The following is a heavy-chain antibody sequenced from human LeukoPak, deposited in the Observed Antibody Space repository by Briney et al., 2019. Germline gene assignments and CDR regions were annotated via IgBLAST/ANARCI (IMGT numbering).Heavy chain of an antibody. J-gene: IGHJ4*02. CDR2: IYYSGST. CDR3: ARVQGESDSSFDY. Sequence: SETLSLTCTVSSGSISSYYWSWIRQPPGKGLEWIGYIYYSGSTNYNPSLKSRVTISVDTSKNQFSLKLSSVTAADTAVYYCARVQGESDSSFDYWGQGTLVTVSS. CDR1: SGSISSYY. V-gene: IGHV4-59*01. D-gene: IGHD2-21*02.